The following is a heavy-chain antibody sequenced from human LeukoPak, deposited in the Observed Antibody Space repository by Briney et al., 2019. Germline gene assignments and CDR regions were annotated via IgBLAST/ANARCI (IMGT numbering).Heavy chain of an antibody. CDR2: ISGSGSVI. Sequence: GGSLRLSCVASGFSFSDYYMTWMRQTPGKGLEWISFISGSGSVILYADSVKGRFTISRDNAKNSLYLDMNSLRAEDTAVYYCARPGVVRGDSYYPMGVWGQGTTVTVSS. J-gene: IGHJ6*02. D-gene: IGHD2-15*01. V-gene: IGHV3-11*01. CDR1: GFSFSDYY. CDR3: ARPGVVRGDSYYPMGV.